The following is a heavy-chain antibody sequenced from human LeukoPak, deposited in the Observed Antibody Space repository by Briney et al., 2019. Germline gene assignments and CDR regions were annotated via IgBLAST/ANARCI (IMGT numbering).Heavy chain of an antibody. V-gene: IGHV3-7*01. CDR3: ARVRGYSSSGFDY. CDR2: INQDGREK. Sequence: GGSLRLSCAASGFTFSSYLMSWVRQAPGKGLEGVANINQDGREKYYVDSVKGRFTISRHNAKNSLYLQMNSLRAEDTAVYYCARVRGYSSSGFDYWGQGTLVTVSS. CDR1: GFTFSSYL. D-gene: IGHD6-13*01. J-gene: IGHJ4*02.